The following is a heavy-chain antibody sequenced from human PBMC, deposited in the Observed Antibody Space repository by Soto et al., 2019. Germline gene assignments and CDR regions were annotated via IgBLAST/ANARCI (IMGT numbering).Heavy chain of an antibody. CDR3: AREGYNFGPFDY. Sequence: SQTLSHSWTVADGSSISYYWSRIRRPPGMGLEWIASISYSGTTNYNSSLKSRVTISIDTSKNQFSLKFNSVTAADTAVYYCAREGYNFGPFDYWGQGALVTSPQ. J-gene: IGHJ4*02. V-gene: IGHV4-59*01. CDR2: ISYSGTT. D-gene: IGHD1-1*01. CDR1: DGSSISYY.